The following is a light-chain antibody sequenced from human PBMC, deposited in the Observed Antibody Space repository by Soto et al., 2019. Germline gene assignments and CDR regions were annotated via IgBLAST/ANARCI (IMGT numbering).Light chain of an antibody. CDR2: GAS. J-gene: IGKJ1*01. Sequence: EIVLTQSPGTLSFSPGERATLSCRASQSVSSNYLAWYQQKPGQAPRLLVYGASSRATGIPDRFSGSGSGTDFTLTIGSLETEDFAVYYCQQYGSSPRTFGQGTKVEIK. V-gene: IGKV3-20*01. CDR1: QSVSSNY. CDR3: QQYGSSPRT.